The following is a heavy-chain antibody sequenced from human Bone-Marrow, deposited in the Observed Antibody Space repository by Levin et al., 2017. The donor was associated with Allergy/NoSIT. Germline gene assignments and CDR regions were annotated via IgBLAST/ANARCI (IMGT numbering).Heavy chain of an antibody. J-gene: IGHJ4*02. CDR2: IYSGGGT. V-gene: IGHV3-53*01. D-gene: IGHD5-12*01. CDR1: GFTVYNNY. Sequence: GGSLRLSCAASGFTVYNNYMSWVRQAPGKGLEWVSFIYSGGGTYYADSVRGRFTISRDRSENTLFLQMNSLTADDTAIYYCRARHYWGRGTLVAVSS. CDR3: RARHY.